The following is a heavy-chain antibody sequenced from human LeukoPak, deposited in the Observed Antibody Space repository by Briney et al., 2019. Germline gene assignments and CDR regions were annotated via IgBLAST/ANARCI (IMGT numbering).Heavy chain of an antibody. CDR3: AREAQTSGSYPDY. D-gene: IGHD1-26*01. CDR1: GYTFTNYY. Sequence: ASVKVSCKASGYTFTNYYMHWVRQAPGQGLEWMGIINPSGGGTSYAQKFQGRLTMTRDTSTTAVYMEMSSLRSEDTAMYYCAREAQTSGSYPDYWGQGTLLTVSS. V-gene: IGHV1-46*01. J-gene: IGHJ4*02. CDR2: INPSGGGT.